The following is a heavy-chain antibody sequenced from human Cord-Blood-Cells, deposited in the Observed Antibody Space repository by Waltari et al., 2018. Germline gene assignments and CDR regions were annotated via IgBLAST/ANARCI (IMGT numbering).Heavy chain of an antibody. CDR3: AREPHSSPFDY. CDR1: GGSFIGYY. V-gene: IGHV4-34*01. J-gene: IGHJ4*02. Sequence: QVQLQQWGAGLLKPSETLSLTCAVYGGSFIGYYWSWIRQPPGKGLEWIGEINHSGSTNYNPSLKSRVTISVDTSKNQFSLKLSSVTAADTAVYYCAREPHSSPFDYWGQGTLVTVSS. CDR2: INHSGST. D-gene: IGHD6-13*01.